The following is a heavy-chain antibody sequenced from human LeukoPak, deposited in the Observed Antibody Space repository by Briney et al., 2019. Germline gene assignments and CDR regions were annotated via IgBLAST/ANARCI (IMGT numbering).Heavy chain of an antibody. D-gene: IGHD2-2*01. Sequence: SETLSLTCAVYGGSFSGYYWSWIRQPPGKGLEWIGEINHSGSTNYNPSLKSRVTISVDTSKNQFSLKLSSVTAADTAVYYCARGGDCSSTSCWDFDYWGQGTLVTVSS. J-gene: IGHJ4*02. CDR2: INHSGST. CDR1: GGSFSGYY. CDR3: ARGGDCSSTSCWDFDY. V-gene: IGHV4-34*01.